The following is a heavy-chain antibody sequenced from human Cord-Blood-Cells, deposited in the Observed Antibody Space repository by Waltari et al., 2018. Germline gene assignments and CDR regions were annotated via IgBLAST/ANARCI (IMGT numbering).Heavy chain of an antibody. D-gene: IGHD6-13*01. Sequence: QVQLVQSGAEVKKPGASVKVSCKASGYTFTGYSMHWVRQAPGQGLEWMGWINPNSGGTNYAQKFQGRVTMTRDTSISTAYMELSRLRSDDTAVYYCACNPYSSSWYFAFDIWGQGTMVTVSS. V-gene: IGHV1-2*02. CDR1: GYTFTGYS. CDR3: ACNPYSSSWYFAFDI. J-gene: IGHJ3*02. CDR2: INPNSGGT.